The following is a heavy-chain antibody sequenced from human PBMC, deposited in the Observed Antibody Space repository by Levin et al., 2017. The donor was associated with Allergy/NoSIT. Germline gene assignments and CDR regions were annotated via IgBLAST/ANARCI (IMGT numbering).Heavy chain of an antibody. CDR3: ARQHPYYYSMDV. Sequence: GESLKISCQGSGYSFTTYRIAWVRQMPGKGLEWMGIIYPDDSDTKYSPSFQGQVTISADRSISTAYLQWSSLKASDTAVYYCARQHPYYYSMDVWGKGTTVIV. CDR2: IYPDDSDT. CDR1: GYSFTTYR. J-gene: IGHJ6*03. V-gene: IGHV5-51*01.